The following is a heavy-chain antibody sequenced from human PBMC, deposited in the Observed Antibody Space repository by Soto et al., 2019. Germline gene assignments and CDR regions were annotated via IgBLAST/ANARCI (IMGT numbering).Heavy chain of an antibody. J-gene: IGHJ4*02. D-gene: IGHD3-10*01. Sequence: GASVKLSCKASGYTFTSYYMHWVRQAPGQGLEWMGIINPSGGSTSYAQKFQGRVTMTRDTSTSTVYMELSSLRSEDTAVYYCARDGPMVRGVIPRFDYWGQGTLVTVSS. V-gene: IGHV1-46*03. CDR3: ARDGPMVRGVIPRFDY. CDR2: INPSGGST. CDR1: GYTFTSYY.